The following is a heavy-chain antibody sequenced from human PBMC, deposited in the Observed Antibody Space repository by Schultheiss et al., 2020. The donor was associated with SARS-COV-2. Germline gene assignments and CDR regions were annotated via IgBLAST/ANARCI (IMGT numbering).Heavy chain of an antibody. Sequence: GSLRLSCAVSGGSISSGGYYWSWIRQPPGKGLEWIGYIYYSGSTNYNPSLKSRVTISVDTSKNQFSLKLSSVTAADTAVYYCARDRGGAGTFDYWGQGTLVTVSS. CDR3: ARDRGGAGTFDY. CDR2: IYYSGST. V-gene: IGHV4-61*08. J-gene: IGHJ4*02. CDR1: GGSISSGGYY. D-gene: IGHD6-19*01.